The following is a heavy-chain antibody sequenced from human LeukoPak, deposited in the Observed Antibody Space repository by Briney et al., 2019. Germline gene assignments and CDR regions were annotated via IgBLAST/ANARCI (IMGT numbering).Heavy chain of an antibody. CDR3: ARGDREWELLFHFDY. CDR2: IYYSGST. CDR1: GGSVSSGSYY. J-gene: IGHJ4*02. V-gene: IGHV4-61*01. D-gene: IGHD1-26*01. Sequence: LETLSLTCTVSGGSVSSGSYYWSWIRQPPGKGLEWIGYIYYSGSTNYNPSLKSRVTISVDTSKNQFSLKLSSVTAADTAVYYCARGDREWELLFHFDYWGQGTLVTVSS.